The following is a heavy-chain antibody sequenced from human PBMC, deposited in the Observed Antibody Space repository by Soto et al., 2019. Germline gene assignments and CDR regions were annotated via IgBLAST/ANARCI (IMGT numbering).Heavy chain of an antibody. V-gene: IGHV1-69*02. CDR1: GGTFSSYT. Sequence: ASVKVSCKASGGTFSSYTISWGRQAPGEGLEWMGRIIPILGIANYAQKFQGRVTITADKSTSTAYMELSSLRSEDTAVYYCARATGYCSGGSCPTFDYWGQGTLVTVSS. D-gene: IGHD2-15*01. CDR3: ARATGYCSGGSCPTFDY. J-gene: IGHJ4*02. CDR2: IIPILGIA.